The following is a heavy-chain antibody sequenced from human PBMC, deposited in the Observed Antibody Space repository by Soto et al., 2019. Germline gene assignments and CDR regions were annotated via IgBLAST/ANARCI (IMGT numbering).Heavy chain of an antibody. V-gene: IGHV4-30-4*01. CDR3: ARAAGYDFWSGYYSWFDP. CDR2: IYYSGST. D-gene: IGHD3-3*01. J-gene: IGHJ5*02. CDR1: GGSISSGDYY. Sequence: SETLSLTCTVSGGSISSGDYYWSWIRQPPGKGLEWIGYIYYSGSTYYNPSLKSRVTISVDTSKNQFSLKLSSVTAADTAVYYCARAAGYDFWSGYYSWFDPWGQGTLVTVSS.